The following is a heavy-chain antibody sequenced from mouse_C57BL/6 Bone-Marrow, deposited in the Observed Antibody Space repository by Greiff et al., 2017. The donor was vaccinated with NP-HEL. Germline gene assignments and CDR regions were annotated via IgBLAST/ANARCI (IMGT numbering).Heavy chain of an antibody. Sequence: EVKLQESGPGLVKPSQSLSLTCSVTGYSITSGYYWNWIRQFPGNKLEWMGYISYDGSNNYNPSLKNRISITRDTAKNQFFLKLNSVTTEDTATYYCARDRPPWFAYWGQGTLVTVSA. V-gene: IGHV3-6*01. CDR2: ISYDGSN. CDR3: ARDRPPWFAY. CDR1: GYSITSGYY. J-gene: IGHJ3*01.